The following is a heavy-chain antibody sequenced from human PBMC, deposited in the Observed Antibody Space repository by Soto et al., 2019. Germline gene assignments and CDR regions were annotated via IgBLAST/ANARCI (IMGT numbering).Heavy chain of an antibody. V-gene: IGHV3-53*01. CDR3: AKSSSWYDYYGMDV. CDR1: GFTVSSNY. D-gene: IGHD6-13*01. J-gene: IGHJ6*02. Sequence: PGGSLRLSCAASGFTVSSNYMSWVRQAPGKGLEWVSVIYSGGSTYYADSVKGRFTISRDNSKNTLYLQMNSLRAEDTAVYYCAKSSSWYDYYGMDVWGQGTTVTVSS. CDR2: IYSGGST.